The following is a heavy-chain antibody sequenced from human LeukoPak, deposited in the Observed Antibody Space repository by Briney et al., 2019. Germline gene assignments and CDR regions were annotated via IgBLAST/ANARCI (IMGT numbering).Heavy chain of an antibody. V-gene: IGHV4-61*02. D-gene: IGHD5-24*01. CDR2: IYTSGST. CDR3: AREGERVEDGYNYNY. CDR1: GGSISSGSYY. Sequence: PSETLSLTCTVSGGSISSGSYYWSWIRQPAGKGLEWIGRIYTSGSTNYNPSLKSRVTISVDTSKNQFSLKLSSVTAADTAVYYCAREGERVEDGYNYNYWGQGTLVTVSS. J-gene: IGHJ4*02.